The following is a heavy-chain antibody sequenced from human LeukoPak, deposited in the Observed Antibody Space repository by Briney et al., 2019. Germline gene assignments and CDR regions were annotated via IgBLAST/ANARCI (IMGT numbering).Heavy chain of an antibody. CDR1: GFTFSDYY. Sequence: GGSLRLSCAASGFTFSDYYMSWIRQARGKGLEWVSYISTTSSYTNYADSVKGRFTISRDNAKNSLYLQMNSLRAEDTAVYYCARGQHWFDPWGQGTLLTVSS. CDR3: ARGQHWFDP. CDR2: ISTTSSYT. V-gene: IGHV3-11*05. J-gene: IGHJ5*02.